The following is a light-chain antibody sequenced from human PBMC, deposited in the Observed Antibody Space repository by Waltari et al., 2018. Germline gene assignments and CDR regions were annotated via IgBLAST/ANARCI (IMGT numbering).Light chain of an antibody. J-gene: IGLJ3*02. CDR1: RSNIGAGYD. Sequence: QSVLTQPPSVSGAPGHSVTISCTGSRSNIGAGYDVHWYQQLPGAAPKLLIYACVTRPSGVPDRFYRSKSGTSASLAINGRQAEDEAIYYCQSYDSSLNAVFGGGTKVTVL. V-gene: IGLV1-40*01. CDR3: QSYDSSLNAV. CDR2: ACV.